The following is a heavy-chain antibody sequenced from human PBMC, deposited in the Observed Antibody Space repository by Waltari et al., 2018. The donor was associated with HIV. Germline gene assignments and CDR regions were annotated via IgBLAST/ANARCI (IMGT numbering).Heavy chain of an antibody. D-gene: IGHD2-21*01. Sequence: QVQLVESGGGVVQPGGSLRLSCAASGFTFSSYGMHWVRQAPGKGLEWVAFIRYDGSNKYYADSVKGRFTISRDNSKNTLYLQMNSLRAEDTAVYYCAKDNPYSPWGVGYFQHWGQGTLVTVSS. CDR3: AKDNPYSPWGVGYFQH. J-gene: IGHJ1*01. V-gene: IGHV3-30*02. CDR2: IRYDGSNK. CDR1: GFTFSSYG.